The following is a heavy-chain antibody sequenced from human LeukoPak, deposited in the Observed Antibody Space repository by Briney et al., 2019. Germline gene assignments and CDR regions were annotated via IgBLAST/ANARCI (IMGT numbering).Heavy chain of an antibody. J-gene: IGHJ4*02. Sequence: ASVKVSCKASGYTFTSYGISWVRQAPGQALEWMGWISAYNGNTNYAQKLQGRVPMTTDKSTSTAYMELRSLRYDDTAVYYCARGRQQPDYWGQGTLVTVSS. CDR1: GYTFTSYG. V-gene: IGHV1-18*01. CDR2: ISAYNGNT. D-gene: IGHD1/OR15-1a*01. CDR3: ARGRQQPDY.